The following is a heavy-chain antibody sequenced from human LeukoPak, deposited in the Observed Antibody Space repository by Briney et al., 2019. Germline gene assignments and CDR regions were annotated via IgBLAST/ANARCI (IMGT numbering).Heavy chain of an antibody. V-gene: IGHV4-59*08. CDR1: GGSIRSYY. D-gene: IGHD3-22*01. J-gene: IGHJ4*02. Sequence: SETLSLTCTVSGGSIRSYYWSWIRQPPGKGLEWIGYIYNSGSTNYNPALKSRVTISEDTSKNQFSLKLSSVTAADTAVYYCARTIKTYYYDSSAYYSDYWGQGTLVTVSS. CDR2: IYNSGST. CDR3: ARTIKTYYYDSSAYYSDY.